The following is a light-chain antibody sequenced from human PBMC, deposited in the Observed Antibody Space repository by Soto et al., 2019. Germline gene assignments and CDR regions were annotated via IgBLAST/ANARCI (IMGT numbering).Light chain of an antibody. CDR2: RNN. Sequence: QPVLNQLPSASGIPGQGDPISNTGSSSNSGSNYVYWYQQLPGTAPRLLFYRNNQRPSGVPDRFSGSKSGTSPSLAISGLLSEYEADYYCAAWDDSLSAFYVFGTGTKVTVL. J-gene: IGLJ1*01. CDR1: SSNSGSNY. V-gene: IGLV1-47*01. CDR3: AAWDDSLSAFYV.